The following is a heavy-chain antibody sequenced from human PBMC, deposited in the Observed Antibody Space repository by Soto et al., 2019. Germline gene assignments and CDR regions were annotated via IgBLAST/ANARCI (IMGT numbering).Heavy chain of an antibody. D-gene: IGHD2-2*02. Sequence: GASVKVSCKASGYTFTSYGISWLGQAPGQGLEWMGWISAYNGNTNYAQKLQGRVTMTTDTSTSTAYMELRSLRSDDTAVYYCARDFRGYCSSTSCYTTYYYYYYGMDVWGQGTTVTVSS. V-gene: IGHV1-18*04. J-gene: IGHJ6*02. CDR2: ISAYNGNT. CDR1: GYTFTSYG. CDR3: ARDFRGYCSSTSCYTTYYYYYYGMDV.